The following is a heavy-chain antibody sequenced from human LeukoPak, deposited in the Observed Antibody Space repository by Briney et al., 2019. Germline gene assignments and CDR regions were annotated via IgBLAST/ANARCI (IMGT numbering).Heavy chain of an antibody. V-gene: IGHV1-18*01. J-gene: IGHJ4*02. D-gene: IGHD3-9*01. CDR2: ISVYNGNT. CDR3: ARDDQNYDILTGYYAYFDY. Sequence: ASVKVSCKASGYTFTSYGISWVRQAPGQGLEWMGWISVYNGNTNYAQKLRGRVTMTTDTSTSTAYMELRSLRSDDTAVYYCARDDQNYDILTGYYAYFDYWGQGTLVTVSS. CDR1: GYTFTSYG.